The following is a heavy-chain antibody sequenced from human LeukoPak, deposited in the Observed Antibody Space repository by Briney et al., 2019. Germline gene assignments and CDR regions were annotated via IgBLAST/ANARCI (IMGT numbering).Heavy chain of an antibody. CDR2: ISSSSSTI. CDR3: ARRRNGYSYGTDAFDI. V-gene: IGHV3-48*01. J-gene: IGHJ3*02. Sequence: GGSLRLSCAASGFTFSSYSMNWVRQAPGKGLEWVSYISSSSSTIYYADSVKGRFTISRDNAKNSLYLQMNSVRAEDTAVYYGARRRNGYSYGTDAFDIWGQGTMVTVSS. D-gene: IGHD5-18*01. CDR1: GFTFSSYS.